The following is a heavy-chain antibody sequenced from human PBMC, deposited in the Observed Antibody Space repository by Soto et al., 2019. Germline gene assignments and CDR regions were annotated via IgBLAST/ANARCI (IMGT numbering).Heavy chain of an antibody. CDR1: VCSISSYY. D-gene: IGHD3-22*01. CDR3: ARDSTPDCYDSSGYLHFDY. Sequence: SETLSLTCTVSVCSISSYYWIWIRQPPGKGLEWIGYIYYSGSTNYNPSLKSRVTISVDTSKNQFSLKLSSVTAADTAVYYCARDSTPDCYDSSGYLHFDYWGQGTLVTVSS. V-gene: IGHV4-59*01. J-gene: IGHJ4*02. CDR2: IYYSGST.